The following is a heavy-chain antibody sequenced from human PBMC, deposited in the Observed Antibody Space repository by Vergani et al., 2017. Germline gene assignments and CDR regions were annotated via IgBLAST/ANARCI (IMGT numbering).Heavy chain of an antibody. J-gene: IGHJ4*01. Sequence: QVQLVQSGAEVKKPGSSVKVSCKASGGTFSSYAISWVRQAPGQGLEWMGGIIPIFGTANYAQKFQGIVTITADKSTSTAYMELGRLRSEDTAVYDCEGEVGHDYGDADFENWGQGTLVTVS. V-gene: IGHV1-69*06. CDR2: IIPIFGTA. CDR1: GGTFSSYA. D-gene: IGHD4-17*01. CDR3: EGEVGHDYGDADFEN.